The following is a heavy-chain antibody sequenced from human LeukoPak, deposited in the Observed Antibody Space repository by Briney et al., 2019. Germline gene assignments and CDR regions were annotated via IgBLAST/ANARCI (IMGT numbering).Heavy chain of an antibody. CDR1: GISVSTNY. CDR3: ARDPELPWDI. CDR2: ISSSSSTI. V-gene: IGHV3-48*04. Sequence: QSGGSLRLSCAASGISVSTNYMTWVRQAPGKGLEWVSYISSSSSTIYYADSVKGRFTISRDNAKNSLYLQMNSLRAEDTAVYYCARDPELPWDIWGQGTMVTVSS. J-gene: IGHJ3*02. D-gene: IGHD1-14*01.